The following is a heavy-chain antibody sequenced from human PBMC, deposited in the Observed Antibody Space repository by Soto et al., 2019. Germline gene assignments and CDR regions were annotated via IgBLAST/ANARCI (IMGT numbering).Heavy chain of an antibody. J-gene: IGHJ4*02. CDR3: AREVQVHTPAFVY. Sequence: QVQLVQSGAEMKKPGSWVKVSCQSSGGTFNTYAMNWVRQAPGQGPEWMGDISPMFGAANYAPKFQGRVTTTAEESTGTSYMQVSSLTSEDTALYFCAREVQVHTPAFVYRGQGTLVTVSS. CDR2: ISPMFGAA. V-gene: IGHV1-69*01. CDR1: GGTFNTYA. D-gene: IGHD3-10*01.